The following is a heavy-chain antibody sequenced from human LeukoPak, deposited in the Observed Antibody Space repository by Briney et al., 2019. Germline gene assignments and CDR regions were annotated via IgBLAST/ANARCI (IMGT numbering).Heavy chain of an antibody. CDR3: ARGCSAPQH. CDR1: GGSISSSSYY. J-gene: IGHJ1*01. CDR2: IYYSGST. D-gene: IGHD6-6*01. V-gene: IGHV4-39*01. Sequence: PSETLSLTCTVSGGSISSSSYYWGWIRQPPGKGLEWIGSIYYSGSTYYNPSLKSRVTISVDTSKNQFSLKLSSVTAADTAVYYCARGCSAPQHWGQGTLVTVSS.